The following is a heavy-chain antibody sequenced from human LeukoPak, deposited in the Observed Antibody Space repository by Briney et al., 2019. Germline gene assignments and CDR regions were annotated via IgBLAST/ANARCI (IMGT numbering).Heavy chain of an antibody. J-gene: IGHJ4*02. D-gene: IGHD2-2*01. V-gene: IGHV3-64*01. CDR3: ASICSSTSCSGNDFDY. CDR1: GFTFSSYA. Sequence: QSGGSLRLSCAASGFTFSSYAMHWVRQAPGKGLEYVSAISSNGGSTYYANSVKGRFTISRDNSKNTLYLQMGSLRAEDMAVYYCASICSSTSCSGNDFDYWGQGTLVTVSS. CDR2: ISSNGGST.